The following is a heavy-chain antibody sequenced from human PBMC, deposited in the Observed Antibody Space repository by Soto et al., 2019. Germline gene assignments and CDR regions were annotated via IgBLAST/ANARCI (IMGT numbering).Heavy chain of an antibody. CDR3: ASGSDPRGSSFEI. J-gene: IGHJ4*02. Sequence: PSETLSLTCTVSGASISRYYWSWIREPPGKGLEWIGYVYYSGITNYNPSLKSRVTISVDTSKKQFSLRLNSVTAADTAIYYSASGSDPRGSSFEIWGQGPLVTVSS. D-gene: IGHD2-15*01. CDR1: GASISRYY. V-gene: IGHV4-59*01. CDR2: VYYSGIT.